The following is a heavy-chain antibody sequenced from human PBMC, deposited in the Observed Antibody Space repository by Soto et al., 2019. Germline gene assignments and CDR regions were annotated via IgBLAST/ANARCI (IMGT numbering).Heavy chain of an antibody. CDR1: GGSISSYY. D-gene: IGHD6-13*01. Sequence: SETLSLTCTVSGGSISSYYWSWIRQPPGKGLEWIGYIYYSGSTNYNPSLKSRVTISVDTSKNQFSLKLSSVTAADTAVYYCARHAGIAAAGTLRASYYYYYYMDVWGKGTTVTVSS. V-gene: IGHV4-59*08. CDR3: ARHAGIAAAGTLRASYYYYYYMDV. J-gene: IGHJ6*03. CDR2: IYYSGST.